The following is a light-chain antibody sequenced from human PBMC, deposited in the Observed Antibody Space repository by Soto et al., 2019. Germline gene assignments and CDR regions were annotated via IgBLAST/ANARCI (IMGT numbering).Light chain of an antibody. Sequence: LTQPASVSGSPGQSITISCTGTSSDVGGYNYVSWYQQHPGKAPKLMIYEVSNRPSGVSNRFSGSKSGNTASLTISGLQAEDEADYYCSSYTSSSTLIFGGGTQLTVL. CDR3: SSYTSSSTLI. CDR1: SSDVGGYNY. V-gene: IGLV2-14*01. CDR2: EVS. J-gene: IGLJ2*01.